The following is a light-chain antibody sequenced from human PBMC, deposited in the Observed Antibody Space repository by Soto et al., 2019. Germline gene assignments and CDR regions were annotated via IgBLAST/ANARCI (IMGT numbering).Light chain of an antibody. J-gene: IGKJ2*01. Sequence: DIQMTQSPSTLSASVGDRVTITCRASQNINDGLAWYQQKPGKAPNLLIYKASILESGVPSRFSGSRSGTEFTLTISSLQPDDFATYFCQSYDSYSYTFGQGTKLDIK. CDR3: QSYDSYSYT. CDR2: KAS. V-gene: IGKV1-5*03. CDR1: QNINDG.